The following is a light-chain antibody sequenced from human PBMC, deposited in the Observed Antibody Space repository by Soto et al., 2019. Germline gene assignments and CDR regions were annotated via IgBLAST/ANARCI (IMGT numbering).Light chain of an antibody. Sequence: DIQMTQSPSTLSASVGDRVTITCRATQSISKWLAWYQQKPGKAPKLLIYEASSLDSGVPSRFSGSGSGTEFSLTISSLQPYDFATYYCQHQSYRLGQGTRLEIK. J-gene: IGKJ2*03. CDR2: EAS. CDR1: QSISKW. CDR3: QHQSYR. V-gene: IGKV1-5*03.